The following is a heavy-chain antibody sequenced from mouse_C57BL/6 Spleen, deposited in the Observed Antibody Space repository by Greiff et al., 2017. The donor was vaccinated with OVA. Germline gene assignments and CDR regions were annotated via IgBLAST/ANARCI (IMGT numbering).Heavy chain of an antibody. CDR3: ARREYGAWFAY. Sequence: EVQLQQSGGGLVKPGGSLKLSCAASGFTFSDYGMHWVRQAPEKGLEWVAYISSGSSTIYYADTVKGRFTISRDNAKNTLFLQMTSLRSEDTAMYYCARREYGAWFAYWGQGTLVTVSA. J-gene: IGHJ3*01. CDR2: ISSGSSTI. CDR1: GFTFSDYG. V-gene: IGHV5-17*01. D-gene: IGHD5-1*01.